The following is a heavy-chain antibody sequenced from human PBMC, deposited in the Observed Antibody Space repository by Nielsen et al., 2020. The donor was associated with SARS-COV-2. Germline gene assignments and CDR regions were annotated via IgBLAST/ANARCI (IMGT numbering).Heavy chain of an antibody. V-gene: IGHV3-7*03. J-gene: IGHJ6*02. CDR3: ARDSISSWYDQYYYYYYGMDV. CDR2: IKQDGSEK. D-gene: IGHD6-13*01. Sequence: WIRQPPGKGLEWVANIKQDGSEKYYVDSVKGRFTISRDNAKNSLYLQMNSLRAEDTAVYYCARDSISSWYDQYYYYYYGMDVWGQGTTVTVSS.